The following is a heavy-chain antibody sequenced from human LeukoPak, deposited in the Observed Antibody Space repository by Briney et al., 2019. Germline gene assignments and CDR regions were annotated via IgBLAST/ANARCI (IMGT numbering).Heavy chain of an antibody. CDR3: AKDPARGRYCSGGSCYDYFDY. Sequence: PGRSLRLSCAASGFTFSSYGMHWVRQAPGKGLEWVAVISYEGSNKYYADSVKGRFTISRDNSKNTLYLQMNSLRAEDTAVYYCAKDPARGRYCSGGSCYDYFDYWGQGTLVTVSS. J-gene: IGHJ4*02. CDR2: ISYEGSNK. D-gene: IGHD2-15*01. V-gene: IGHV3-30*18. CDR1: GFTFSSYG.